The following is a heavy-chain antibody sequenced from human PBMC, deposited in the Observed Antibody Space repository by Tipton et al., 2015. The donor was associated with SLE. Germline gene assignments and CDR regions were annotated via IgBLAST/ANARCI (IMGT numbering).Heavy chain of an antibody. CDR2: IRYDGSNK. J-gene: IGHJ4*02. V-gene: IGHV3-30*02. CDR1: GFTFSSYG. CDR3: AKARAEAAAGMGDY. Sequence: GSLRLSCAASGFTFSSYGMHWVRQAPGKGLEWLAFIRYDGSNKYYADSVKGRFTISRDNSKSTLYLQMNSLRADDTAVYYGAKARAEAAAGMGDYWGQGTLVTVSS. D-gene: IGHD6-13*01.